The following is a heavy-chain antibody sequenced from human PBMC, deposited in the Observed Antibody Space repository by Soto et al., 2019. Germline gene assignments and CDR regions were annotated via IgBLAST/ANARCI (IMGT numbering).Heavy chain of an antibody. J-gene: IGHJ4*02. D-gene: IGHD5-12*01. CDR3: AHSPYRHSSLDY. CDR1: GFSLSTSGVG. Sequence: QITLKESGPTLVKPTQTLTLTCTFSGFSLSTSGVGVGWIRQPPGKALEWLALIYWNDDKRYNPSLKSRLTINKDTSKNQLLLTLTNADPVDTATYYCAHSPYRHSSLDYWGQGTLVTVSS. CDR2: IYWNDDK. V-gene: IGHV2-5*01.